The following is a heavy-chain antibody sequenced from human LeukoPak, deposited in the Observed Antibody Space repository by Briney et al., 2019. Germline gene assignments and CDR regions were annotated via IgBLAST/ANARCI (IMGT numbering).Heavy chain of an antibody. D-gene: IGHD6-13*01. CDR3: ARDYGIAAAGMGTFDI. J-gene: IGHJ3*02. CDR1: GYTFTSYG. V-gene: IGHV1-18*01. Sequence: GASVKVSCKASGYTFTSYGISWVRQAPGQGLEWMGWISAYNGNTNYAQKLQGRVTMTTDTSTSTAYMELRSLRSDDTAVYYCARDYGIAAAGMGTFDIWGQGTMVTVSS. CDR2: ISAYNGNT.